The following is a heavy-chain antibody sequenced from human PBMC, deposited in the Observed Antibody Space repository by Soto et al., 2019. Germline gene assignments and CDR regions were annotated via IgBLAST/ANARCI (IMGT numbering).Heavy chain of an antibody. CDR3: ATSGTSYGSSSYYYYGMDV. D-gene: IGHD6-6*01. J-gene: IGHJ6*02. Sequence: QVQLVQSGAELKKPGSSVKVSCKASGGTFSSYAISWVRQAPGQGLEWMAGIIPIFGTANYAQKFQGRVTITADESTSTAYMELSSLRSEDTAVDYCATSGTSYGSSSYYYYGMDVWGQGTTLTVSS. CDR1: GGTFSSYA. CDR2: IIPIFGTA. V-gene: IGHV1-69*12.